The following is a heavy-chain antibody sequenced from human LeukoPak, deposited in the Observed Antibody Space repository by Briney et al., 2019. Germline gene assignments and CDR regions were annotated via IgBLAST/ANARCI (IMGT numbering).Heavy chain of an antibody. J-gene: IGHJ4*02. D-gene: IGHD2-2*01. CDR3: ASAGYCSSTSCYRGGY. V-gene: IGHV3-48*01. CDR2: ISSSSSTI. CDR1: GFTFSSYS. Sequence: GGSLRLSCAASGFTFSSYSMNWVRQAPGKGLEWVSYISSSSSTIYYADSVKGRFTVSRDNAKNSLYLQMNSLRAEDTAVYYCASAGYCSSTSCYRGGYWGQGSLVTVSS.